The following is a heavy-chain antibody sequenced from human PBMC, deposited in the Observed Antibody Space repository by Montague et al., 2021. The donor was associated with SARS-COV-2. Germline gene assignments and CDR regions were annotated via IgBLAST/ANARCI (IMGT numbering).Heavy chain of an antibody. Sequence: SETLSLTCAVYGGSFSGYYWSWIRQPPEKGLEWIGEINQSGRIKNNPSLKSRVIISVDTSKNQFSLKLSSVTAADTAIYYCARMVSGRSDLAYWGQGTLVTVSS. D-gene: IGHD1-26*01. CDR3: ARMVSGRSDLAY. V-gene: IGHV4-34*01. CDR2: INQSGRI. J-gene: IGHJ4*02. CDR1: GGSFSGYY.